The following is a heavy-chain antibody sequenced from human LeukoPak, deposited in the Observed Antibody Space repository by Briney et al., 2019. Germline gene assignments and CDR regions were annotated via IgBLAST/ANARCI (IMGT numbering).Heavy chain of an antibody. J-gene: IGHJ4*02. V-gene: IGHV1-18*01. D-gene: IGHD1-26*01. Sequence: ASVKVSCKASGFTFPNYGITWMRQAPGQGLEWMGWINTYNGNTNYAQKLQGRVTITTDTSTSTAYMELRSLRSDDTAVFYCARDLVDGVGAPGAYWGQGALVTVSS. CDR2: INTYNGNT. CDR3: ARDLVDGVGAPGAY. CDR1: GFTFPNYG.